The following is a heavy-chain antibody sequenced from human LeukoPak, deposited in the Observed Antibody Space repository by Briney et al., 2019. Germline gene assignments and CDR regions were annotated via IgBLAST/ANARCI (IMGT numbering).Heavy chain of an antibody. CDR2: ISSDGSGT. J-gene: IGHJ3*02. CDR3: ARHLPTSSGWLTAGGVAFDI. D-gene: IGHD6-19*01. CDR1: GFTFSSYW. V-gene: IGHV3-74*01. Sequence: GGSLRLSCAASGFTFSSYWMHWVRQAPGKGLVWVSRISSDGSGTSYADSVKGRLTISRDNATHTLYLQMNSLRAEDTAVYYCARHLPTSSGWLTAGGVAFDIWGQGTMVTVSS.